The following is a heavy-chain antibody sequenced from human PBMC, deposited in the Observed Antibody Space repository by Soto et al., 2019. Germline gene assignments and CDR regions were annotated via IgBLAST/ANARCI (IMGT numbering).Heavy chain of an antibody. CDR1: GYGFTGYW. V-gene: IGHV5-51*01. CDR2: IYPDDSQI. J-gene: IGHJ4*02. D-gene: IGHD3-16*01. Sequence: PGESLKISCKVSGYGFTGYWIAWGRQMPGEGPEWMGIIYPDDSQIRYSPSLQGQVSLTVDKSIKTAYLQWGSLKASDTAMYYCARFGGATFTEGYFDYLGQGTLVTVS. CDR3: ARFGGATFTEGYFDY.